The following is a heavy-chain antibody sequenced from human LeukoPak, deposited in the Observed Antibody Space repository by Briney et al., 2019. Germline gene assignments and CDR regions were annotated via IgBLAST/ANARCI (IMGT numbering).Heavy chain of an antibody. Sequence: SETLSLTCTVSGGSISSSSYYWSWIRQPPGKGLEWIGYIYYSGSTNYNPSLKSRVTISVDTSKNQFSLKLSSVTAADTAVYYCARIVSTGYLDYWGQGTLVTVSS. CDR2: IYYSGST. V-gene: IGHV4-61*01. D-gene: IGHD3-9*01. J-gene: IGHJ4*02. CDR1: GGSISSSSYY. CDR3: ARIVSTGYLDY.